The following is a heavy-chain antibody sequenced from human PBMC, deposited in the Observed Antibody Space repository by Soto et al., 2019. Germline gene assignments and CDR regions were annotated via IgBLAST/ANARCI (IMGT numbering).Heavy chain of an antibody. D-gene: IGHD3-16*01. V-gene: IGHV3-74*01. J-gene: IGHJ6*03. Sequence: GGSLRLSCAASGFTFSSYWMHWVRQAPGKGLVWVSRINSDGSSTSYADSVKGRFTISRDNAKNTLYLQMNSLRAEDTAVYYCAKVGHYYYMDVWGKGTTVTVSS. CDR2: INSDGSST. CDR1: GFTFSSYW. CDR3: AKVGHYYYMDV.